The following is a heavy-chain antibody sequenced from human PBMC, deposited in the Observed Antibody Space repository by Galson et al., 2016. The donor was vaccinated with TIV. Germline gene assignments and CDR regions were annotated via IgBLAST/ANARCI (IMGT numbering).Heavy chain of an antibody. CDR1: GFTFSDYH. CDR2: ISPSGNTI. J-gene: IGHJ4*02. V-gene: IGHV3-11*01. CDR3: ARLGQFDY. Sequence: SLRLSCAASGFTFSDYHMTWIRQAPEKGLEWISYISPSGNTIYYADSVKGRFTISRDNAKNYLSLRMNSLRADDTAVYYCARLGQFDYWGQGTLVTVSS.